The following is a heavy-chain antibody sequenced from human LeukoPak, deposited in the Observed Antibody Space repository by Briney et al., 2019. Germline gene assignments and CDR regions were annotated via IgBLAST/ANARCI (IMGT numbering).Heavy chain of an antibody. V-gene: IGHV3-48*03. CDR1: GFTFSSYE. CDR2: ISSSGSTI. CDR3: ARDSPTQDILTGYYGYYFDY. Sequence: GGSLRLSCAASGFTFSSYEMNWVRQAPGKGLEWVSYISSSGSTIYYADSVKGRFTISRDNAKNSLYLQMNSLRAEDTAVYYCARDSPTQDILTGYYGYYFDYWGQGTLVTVSS. J-gene: IGHJ4*02. D-gene: IGHD3-9*01.